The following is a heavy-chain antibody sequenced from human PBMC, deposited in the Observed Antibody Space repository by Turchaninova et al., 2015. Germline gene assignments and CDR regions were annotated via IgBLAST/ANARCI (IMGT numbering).Heavy chain of an antibody. Sequence: QVQLQQWGAGLLKPSATLSLTCAVYGGSFSGYYWSWIRQPPGKGRGGIGEVNHSGGPNYNPSLKSRVTGSVDTSKTQFSLKLGSVTAADTAGYYWAGSDIVWVVAAVVHENYFDYWGQGTLVTVSS. V-gene: IGHV4-34*01. D-gene: IGHD2-15*01. CDR1: GGSFSGYY. CDR3: AGSDIVWVVAAVVHENYFDY. CDR2: VNHSGGP. J-gene: IGHJ4*02.